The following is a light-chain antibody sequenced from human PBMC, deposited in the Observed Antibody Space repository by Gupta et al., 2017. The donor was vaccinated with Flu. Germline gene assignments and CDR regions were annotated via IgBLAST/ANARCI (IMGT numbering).Light chain of an antibody. CDR1: RYTVGSHC. Sequence: RVTIACSRSRYTVGSHCFDWYPQATGTAPKLLISCHHQRPSGVPDRFSGSKSGTSASLAISGIQSEDEADYYCEPWDASMNGPVFGGGTKLTVL. J-gene: IGLJ3*02. CDR3: EPWDASMNGPV. V-gene: IGLV1-44*01. CDR2: CHH.